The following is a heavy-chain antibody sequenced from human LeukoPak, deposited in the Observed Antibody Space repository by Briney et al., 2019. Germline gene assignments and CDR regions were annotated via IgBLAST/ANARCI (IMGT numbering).Heavy chain of an antibody. D-gene: IGHD5-18*01. CDR1: GFTFSDYY. Sequence: GGSLRLSCAASGFTFSDYYMSWIRQAPGKGLEWVSRIKGDGSSTSYADSVKGRFTISRDNAKNTLYLQMNSLRAEDTAVYYCARDGYSFGHDFDYWGQGTLVTVSS. J-gene: IGHJ4*02. CDR3: ARDGYSFGHDFDY. V-gene: IGHV3-74*01. CDR2: IKGDGSST.